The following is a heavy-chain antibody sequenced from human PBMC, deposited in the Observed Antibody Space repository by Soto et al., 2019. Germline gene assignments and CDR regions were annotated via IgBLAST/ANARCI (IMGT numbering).Heavy chain of an antibody. CDR3: ARRSSSSLGSLFDP. V-gene: IGHV4-39*01. D-gene: IGHD6-6*01. CDR2: MYDTGNK. Sequence: PSETLSLTCTVSGGSISSSTYYWDWIRQPPGKGLEWIGAMYDTGNKNYNPSLESRVTMSVDTSQNQFSLKLSSVTPTDTAVYYCARRSSSSLGSLFDPWGRGILVTVSS. CDR1: GGSISSSTYY. J-gene: IGHJ5*02.